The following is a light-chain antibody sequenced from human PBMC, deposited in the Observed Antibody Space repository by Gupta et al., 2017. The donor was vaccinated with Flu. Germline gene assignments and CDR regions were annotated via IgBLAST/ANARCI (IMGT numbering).Light chain of an antibody. CDR1: QSVNNNL. Sequence: RASQSVNNNLLTWNQQKPGQATRLLIYGASSRATGIPDRFSGSGSGTDFTLTSRRLEPEVFAVYCSQQYGISVYTFGHGTKLEIK. CDR2: GAS. J-gene: IGKJ2*01. CDR3: QQYGISVYT. V-gene: IGKV3-20*01.